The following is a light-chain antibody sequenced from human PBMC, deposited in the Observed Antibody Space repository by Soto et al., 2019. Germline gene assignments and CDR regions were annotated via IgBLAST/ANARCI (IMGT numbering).Light chain of an antibody. CDR2: AAS. Sequence: DIQMTQSPSSLSASVGDRVTITCQSSQSIISYLNWYQQKAGKAHQLLIYAASSLQSGVPARISGSGSGTDFILSISSLQPEDSAIYYCQQSYSSPRTFGQGTKLEI. CDR3: QQSYSSPRT. J-gene: IGKJ2*01. CDR1: QSIISY. V-gene: IGKV1-39*01.